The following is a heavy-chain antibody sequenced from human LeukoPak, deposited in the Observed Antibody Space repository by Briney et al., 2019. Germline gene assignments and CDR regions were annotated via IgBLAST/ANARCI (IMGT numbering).Heavy chain of an antibody. CDR3: ARDLISYMGTFDY. CDR1: GFTFSSYS. J-gene: IGHJ4*02. D-gene: IGHD2-2*02. Sequence: PGGSLRLSCAASGFTFSSYSMNWVRQAPGKGLEWVSSISSSSSYIYYADSVKGRFTISRDNAENSLYLQMDSLRAEDTAVYYCARDLISYMGTFDYWGQGTLVTVSS. V-gene: IGHV3-21*01. CDR2: ISSSSSYI.